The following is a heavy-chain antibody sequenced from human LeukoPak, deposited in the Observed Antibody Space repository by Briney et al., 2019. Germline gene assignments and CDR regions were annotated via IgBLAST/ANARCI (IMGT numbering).Heavy chain of an antibody. V-gene: IGHV3-74*01. J-gene: IGHJ4*02. CDR3: ARTYYPISYYFDY. Sequence: GGSLRLSCAASGFTFSSYWMHWVRQAPGKGLVWISRINTDGSSTSYADSVKGRFTISRDNAKNTLSLQMNSLRAEDTAVYYCARTYYPISYYFDYWGQGTLVTVSS. CDR2: INTDGSST. CDR1: GFTFSSYW. D-gene: IGHD3-10*01.